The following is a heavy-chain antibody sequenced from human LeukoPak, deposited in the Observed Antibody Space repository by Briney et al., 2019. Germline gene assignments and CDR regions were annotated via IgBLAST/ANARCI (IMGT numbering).Heavy chain of an antibody. J-gene: IGHJ4*02. V-gene: IGHV3-23*01. Sequence: GGSLRLSCAASGFTFSSYAMSWVRQAPGKGLEWVSAISGSGGSTYYADSVKGRFTISRDNSKNTLYLQMNSLRAEDTAVYYCAKYDADWNYYLPPYFDYWGQGTLVTVSS. D-gene: IGHD1-7*01. CDR1: GFTFSSYA. CDR2: ISGSGGST. CDR3: AKYDADWNYYLPPYFDY.